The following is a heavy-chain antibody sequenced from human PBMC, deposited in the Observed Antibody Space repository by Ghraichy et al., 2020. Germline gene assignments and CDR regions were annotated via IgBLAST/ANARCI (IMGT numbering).Heavy chain of an antibody. CDR1: GFTFDDYA. D-gene: IGHD5-24*01. Sequence: GGSLRLSCAASGFTFDDYAMHWVRQAPGKGLEWVSLISWDGGSTYYADSVKGRFTISRDNSKNSLYLQMNSLRAEDTALYYCAKDQEMATIQGAPDYWGQGTLVTVSS. CDR3: AKDQEMATIQGAPDY. J-gene: IGHJ4*02. CDR2: ISWDGGST. V-gene: IGHV3-43D*04.